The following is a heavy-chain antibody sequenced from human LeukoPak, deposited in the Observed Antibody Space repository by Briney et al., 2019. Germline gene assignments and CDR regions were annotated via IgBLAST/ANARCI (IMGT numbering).Heavy chain of an antibody. Sequence: GGSLRLSCAASGFTFGNYAMSWVRQAPGKGLEWVSGISGSGDSTYYADSVKGRFTISRDNSKNTLYLQMNSLRAEDTAVYYCARRVYTSGWYTFDYWGQGTLVTVSS. D-gene: IGHD6-19*01. J-gene: IGHJ4*02. V-gene: IGHV3-23*01. CDR3: ARRVYTSGWYTFDY. CDR1: GFTFGNYA. CDR2: ISGSGDST.